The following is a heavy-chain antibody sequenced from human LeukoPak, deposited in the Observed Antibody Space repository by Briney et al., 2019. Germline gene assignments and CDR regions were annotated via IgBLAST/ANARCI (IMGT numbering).Heavy chain of an antibody. Sequence: SETLSLTCTVSGGSISSYYWSWIRQPPGKGLEWIGYIYYSGSTNYNPSLKSRVTISVDTSKNQFSLKLSSVTAADTAVYYCASGYSGSWWIDYWGQGTLVTVSS. J-gene: IGHJ4*02. CDR3: ASGYSGSWWIDY. V-gene: IGHV4-59*01. D-gene: IGHD6-13*01. CDR2: IYYSGST. CDR1: GGSISSYY.